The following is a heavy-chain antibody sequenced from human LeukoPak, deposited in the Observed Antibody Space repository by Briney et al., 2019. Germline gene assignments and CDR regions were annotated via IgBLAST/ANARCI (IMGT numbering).Heavy chain of an antibody. Sequence: SETLSLTCTVSGGSISSSSYYWGWIRQPPGKGLEWIGSIYYSGSTYYNPSLKSRVTISVDTSKNQFSLKLSSVTAADTAVYYCARQAAAGSNWFDPWGQGTLVTVSS. J-gene: IGHJ5*02. V-gene: IGHV4-39*07. CDR3: ARQAAAGSNWFDP. D-gene: IGHD6-13*01. CDR2: IYYSGST. CDR1: GGSISSSSYY.